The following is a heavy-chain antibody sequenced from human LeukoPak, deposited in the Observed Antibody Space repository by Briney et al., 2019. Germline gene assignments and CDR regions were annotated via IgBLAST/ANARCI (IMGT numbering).Heavy chain of an antibody. J-gene: IGHJ5*02. CDR3: ARDPATTTYYYDSSGYPRWFDP. CDR1: GYTFTSYD. CDR2: ISAYNGNT. D-gene: IGHD3-22*01. Sequence: ASVKVSCKASGYTFTSYDINWVRQATGQGLEWMGWISAYNGNTNYAQKLQGRVTMTTDTSTSTAYMELRRLRSDDTAVYYCARDPATTTYYYDSSGYPRWFDPWGQGTLVTVSS. V-gene: IGHV1-18*01.